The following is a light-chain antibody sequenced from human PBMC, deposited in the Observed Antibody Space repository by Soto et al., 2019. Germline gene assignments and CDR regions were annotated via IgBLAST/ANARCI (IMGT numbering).Light chain of an antibody. Sequence: DIRMTQSPSSLSASVGDRVAITCRATQSISDYLNWYQQKPGKALKLLIYGASNLQSGVPSRFSGSGSGTDFTLTISGLQPEDFGIYYCQQSYSLPVTFGPGTKVDVK. CDR3: QQSYSLPVT. CDR2: GAS. V-gene: IGKV1-39*01. CDR1: QSISDY. J-gene: IGKJ3*01.